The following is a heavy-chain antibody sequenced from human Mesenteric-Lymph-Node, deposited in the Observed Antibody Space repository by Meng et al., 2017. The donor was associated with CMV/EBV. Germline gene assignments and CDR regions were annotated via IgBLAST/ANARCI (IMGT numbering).Heavy chain of an antibody. D-gene: IGHD3-22*01. CDR2: IYYSGST. Sequence: SETLSLTCTVSGGSISSYYWSWIRQPPGKGLEWIGYIYYSGSTDYNPSLKSRVTMSVDTSKNQFSLNLTSVTAADTAVYYCARDIDSCGYSYYGMDVWGQGTTVTVSS. CDR3: ARDIDSCGYSYYGMDV. CDR1: GGSISSYY. V-gene: IGHV4-59*01. J-gene: IGHJ6*02.